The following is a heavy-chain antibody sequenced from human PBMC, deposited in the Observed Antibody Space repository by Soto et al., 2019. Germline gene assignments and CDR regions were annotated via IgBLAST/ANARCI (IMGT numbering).Heavy chain of an antibody. CDR3: AKGDFVTTAPHFDY. J-gene: IGHJ4*02. Sequence: GGSLRLSCAASGFTFSSYGMHWVHQAPGKGLEWVAVISYDGSNKYYADSVKGRFTISRDNSKNTLYLQMNSLGAEDTAVYYCAKGDFVTTAPHFDYWGQGTLVTVSS. D-gene: IGHD4-17*01. CDR1: GFTFSSYG. CDR2: ISYDGSNK. V-gene: IGHV3-30*18.